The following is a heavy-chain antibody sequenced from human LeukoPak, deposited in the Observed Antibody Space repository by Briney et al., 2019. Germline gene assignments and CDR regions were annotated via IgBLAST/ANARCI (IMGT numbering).Heavy chain of an antibody. CDR3: ARAEGYCSSSGCYAY. D-gene: IGHD2-2*01. CDR2: ISGYNGNT. J-gene: IGHJ4*02. CDR1: AYSFTNYG. Sequence: ASVKVSCKASAYSFTNYGITWVRQAPGLGLEWMGWISGYNGNTNYAQKLQGRVTMTTDTSTSTAYMELRSLRSDDTAVYYCARAEGYCSSSGCYAYWGQGTLVSVSS. V-gene: IGHV1-18*01.